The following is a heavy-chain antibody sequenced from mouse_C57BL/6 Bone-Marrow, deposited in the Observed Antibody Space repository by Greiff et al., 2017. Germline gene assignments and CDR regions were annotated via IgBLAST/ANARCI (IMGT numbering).Heavy chain of an antibody. CDR3: ARWDYGSSRGY. D-gene: IGHD1-1*01. V-gene: IGHV1-54*01. CDR2: INPGSGGT. J-gene: IGHJ2*01. Sequence: VQRVESGAELVRPGTSVKVSCKVSGYAFTNYMIEWVQQRPGQGLEWIGVINPGSGGTNYNEKFKGKATLTADKSSSTAYMQLICLTSEDSAFYFCARWDYGSSRGYWGQGTTPTVAS. CDR1: GYAFTNYM.